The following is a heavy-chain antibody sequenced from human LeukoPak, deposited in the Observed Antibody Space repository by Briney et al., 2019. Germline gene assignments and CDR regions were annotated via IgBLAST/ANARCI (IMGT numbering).Heavy chain of an antibody. CDR3: ARVVGRSDYEGYFDY. D-gene: IGHD5-12*01. Sequence: WASVKVSCKASGGTFSTYAISWVRQAPGQGLEWMGRIISILGIANYAQKFQGRVTITADKSTSTAYMELRSLRSDDTAVYYCARVVGRSDYEGYFDYWGQGTLVTVSS. J-gene: IGHJ4*02. CDR1: GGTFSTYA. V-gene: IGHV1-69*04. CDR2: IISILGIA.